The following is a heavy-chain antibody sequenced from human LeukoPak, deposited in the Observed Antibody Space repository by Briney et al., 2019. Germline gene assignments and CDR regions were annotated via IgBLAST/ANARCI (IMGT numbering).Heavy chain of an antibody. CDR2: ISPDGTVT. V-gene: IGHV3-74*01. CDR3: ARDVGFSPDR. Sequence: GGSLRLSCVASGFALSDSWMHWVRQTPGKGLVWVSHISPDGTVTNYADFVKGRFIISRDNAKNTVFLQINSLRAEDASVYFCARDVGFSPDRWGQGTLVTVSS. CDR1: GFALSDSW. J-gene: IGHJ1*01. D-gene: IGHD1-14*01.